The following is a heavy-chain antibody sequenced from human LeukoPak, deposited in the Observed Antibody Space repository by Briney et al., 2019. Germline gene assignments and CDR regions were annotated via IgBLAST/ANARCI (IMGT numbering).Heavy chain of an antibody. D-gene: IGHD6-19*01. V-gene: IGHV5-51*01. Sequence: GSLKISCKGSGYSFTSYWIGWVRQMPGKGLEWMGIIYPGDSDTRYSPSFQGQVTISADKSISTAYLQWSSLKASDTAMYYCARQRYSSGWYEDGDWYFDLWGRGTLVTVSS. CDR1: GYSFTSYW. J-gene: IGHJ2*01. CDR2: IYPGDSDT. CDR3: ARQRYSSGWYEDGDWYFDL.